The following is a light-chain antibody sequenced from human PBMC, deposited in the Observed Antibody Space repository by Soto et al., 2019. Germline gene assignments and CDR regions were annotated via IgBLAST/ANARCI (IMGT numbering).Light chain of an antibody. CDR3: VLYMGSGTWV. CDR1: SGSVSTRHF. Sequence: QTVVTQEPSFSVSPGGTVTLTCGLNSGSVSTRHFPTWFQQTPGQAPRTLIYVTDTRSSGVPDRFSGSILGNKAALTITGAQADYEADYYCVLYMGSGTWVFGGGTKVTVL. J-gene: IGLJ3*02. CDR2: VTD. V-gene: IGLV8-61*01.